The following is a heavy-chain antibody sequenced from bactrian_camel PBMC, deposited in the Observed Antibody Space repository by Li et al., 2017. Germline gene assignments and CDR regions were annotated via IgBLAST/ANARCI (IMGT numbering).Heavy chain of an antibody. CDR2: IVSDGGRT. J-gene: IGHJ4*01. D-gene: IGHD5*01. Sequence: VQLVESGGGLVQPGGSLRLSCAASGFTFSSYDMSWVRQAPGKGLEWVSHIVSDGGRTYYSDSVKGRFTISKDQAKDTVYLQMNSLKPEDTGRYFCETFGPPGFCVTGYWGQGTQVTVS. CDR3: ETFGPPGFCVTGY. V-gene: IGHV3S40*01. CDR1: GFTFSSYD.